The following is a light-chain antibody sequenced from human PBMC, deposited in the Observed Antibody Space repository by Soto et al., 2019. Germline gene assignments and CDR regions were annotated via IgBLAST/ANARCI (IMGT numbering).Light chain of an antibody. CDR3: QQRTNWRLS. Sequence: EILLTQSPATLPLSPGERATLSCRASQSVSSHLTWYQQKPGQAPRLLIYDTSNRATGIPARFSGSGSGTDFTLAISSLEPEDFAVYYCQQRTNWRLSFGGGTKVEIK. CDR2: DTS. V-gene: IGKV3-11*01. CDR1: QSVSSH. J-gene: IGKJ4*01.